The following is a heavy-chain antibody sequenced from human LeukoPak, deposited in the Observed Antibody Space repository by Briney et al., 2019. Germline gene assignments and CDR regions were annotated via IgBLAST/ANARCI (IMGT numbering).Heavy chain of an antibody. Sequence: GGSLRLSCAASGFSFSDYGMHWVRQAPGKGPEWVAVISYHGKNEYYADSVKGRFTISRDNSKNTLYLQMNSLRAEDAAVYYCAKDQLLFGVVIIPSIFDYWGQGTLVTVSS. D-gene: IGHD3-3*01. CDR3: AKDQLLFGVVIIPSIFDY. V-gene: IGHV3-30*18. CDR2: ISYHGKNE. CDR1: GFSFSDYG. J-gene: IGHJ4*02.